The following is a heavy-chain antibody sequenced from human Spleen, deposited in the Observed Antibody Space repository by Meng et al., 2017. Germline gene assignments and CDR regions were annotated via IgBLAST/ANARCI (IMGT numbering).Heavy chain of an antibody. V-gene: IGHV1-69*13. CDR3: TRPYSGSDQYYYYGMDV. Sequence: SVKVSCKALGGIFSNYVIGWVRQAPGQGLEWMGGINAVFGTTNYAQKFQDRVTITSDESTSTVYMELTRLTSEDTAVYFCTRPYSGSDQYYYYGMDVWGQGTTVTVSS. CDR1: GGIFSNYV. J-gene: IGHJ6*02. D-gene: IGHD1-26*01. CDR2: INAVFGTT.